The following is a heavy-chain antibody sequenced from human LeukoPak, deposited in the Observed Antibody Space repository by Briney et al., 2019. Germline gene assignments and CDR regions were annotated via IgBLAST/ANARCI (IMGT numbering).Heavy chain of an antibody. J-gene: IGHJ4*02. CDR1: GGSFSGYY. D-gene: IGHD6-6*01. CDR3: ARVGGKAALGY. Sequence: SETLSLTCAVYGGSFSGYYWSWIRQPPGKGLEWIGETNHSGSTNYNPSLKSRVTISVDTSKNQFSLKLSSVTAADTAVYYCARVGGKAALGYWGQGTLVTVSS. CDR2: TNHSGST. V-gene: IGHV4-34*01.